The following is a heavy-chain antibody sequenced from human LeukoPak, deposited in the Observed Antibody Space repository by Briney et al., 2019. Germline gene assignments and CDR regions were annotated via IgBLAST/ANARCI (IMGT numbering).Heavy chain of an antibody. J-gene: IGHJ3*02. CDR2: ISWNSGSI. V-gene: IGHV3-9*01. Sequence: GGSLRLSCAASGFTFDDYAMHWVRQAPGKGLEWVSGISWNSGSIGYADSVKGRFTISRDNAKNSLYLQMNSLRAEDTALYYCAKALSYGSGSYYYDAFDIWGQGTMVTVSS. D-gene: IGHD3-10*01. CDR3: AKALSYGSGSYYYDAFDI. CDR1: GFTFDDYA.